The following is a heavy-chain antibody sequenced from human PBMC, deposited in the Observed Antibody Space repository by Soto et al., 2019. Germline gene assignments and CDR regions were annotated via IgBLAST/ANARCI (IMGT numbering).Heavy chain of an antibody. CDR2: INAGNGNT. CDR3: ARGHRYYDSSGYPLSYFDY. CDR1: GYTFTSYA. V-gene: IGHV1-3*01. D-gene: IGHD3-22*01. J-gene: IGHJ4*02. Sequence: GASVKVSCKASGYTFTSYAMHWVRQAPGQRLEWMGWINAGNGNTKYSQKFQGRVTITRDTSASTAYMELSSLRSEDTAVYYCARGHRYYDSSGYPLSYFDYWGQGTLVTVSS.